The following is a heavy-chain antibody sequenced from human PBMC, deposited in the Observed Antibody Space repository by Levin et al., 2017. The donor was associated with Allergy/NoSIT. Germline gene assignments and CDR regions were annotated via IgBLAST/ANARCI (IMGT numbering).Heavy chain of an antibody. Sequence: GSLRLSCAVYGGSFSGYYWSWIRQPPGKGLEWIGEINHSGSTNYNPSLKSRVTISVDTSKNQFSLKLSSVTAADTAVYYCARAPAAANYYYYYGMDVWGQGTTVTVSS. CDR2: INHSGST. J-gene: IGHJ6*02. CDR1: GGSFSGYY. CDR3: ARAPAAANYYYYYGMDV. D-gene: IGHD2-15*01. V-gene: IGHV4-34*01.